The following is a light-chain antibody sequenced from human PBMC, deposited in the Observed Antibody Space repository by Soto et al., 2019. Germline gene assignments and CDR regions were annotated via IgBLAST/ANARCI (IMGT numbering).Light chain of an antibody. V-gene: IGLV1-51*01. Sequence: QPVLTQPPSVSAAPGQKVTIFCSGSSSNIGNNYVSWYQQLPGTAPKLLIYDNNKRPSGVPDRFSGSKSGTSATLGITGLQTGDEADYYCGTWDSSLSAVVFGGGTQLTVL. CDR1: SSNIGNNY. CDR3: GTWDSSLSAVV. CDR2: DNN. J-gene: IGLJ2*01.